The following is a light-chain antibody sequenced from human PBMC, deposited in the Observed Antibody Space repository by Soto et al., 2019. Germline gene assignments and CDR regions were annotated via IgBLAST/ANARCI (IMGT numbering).Light chain of an antibody. Sequence: EVVMRQSPATLSVSPGECANLSCRASQGIGDTLAWYQHKPGQTPRLLIYDTSTRATGVPTRFSGSRSGADFTLTISRLEPEDFAVYYCQQYGRSGTFGQGTKVDIK. CDR1: QGIGDT. CDR2: DTS. V-gene: IGKV3-15*01. CDR3: QQYGRSGT. J-gene: IGKJ1*01.